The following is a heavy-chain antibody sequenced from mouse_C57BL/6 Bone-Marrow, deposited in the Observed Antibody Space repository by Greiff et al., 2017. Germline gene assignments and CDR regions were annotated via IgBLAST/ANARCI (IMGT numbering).Heavy chain of an antibody. Sequence: EVQLQESGPGLAKPSQTLSLTCSVTGYSITSDYWTWIRKFPGHKLEYMGYISYSGSTYYNPSLKSRISLTRDTSKNQYYLQLNSVTTEGTATYYCAHYGSVFDYWGQGTTLTVSS. CDR3: AHYGSVFDY. V-gene: IGHV3-8*01. CDR2: ISYSGST. D-gene: IGHD1-1*01. CDR1: GYSITSDY. J-gene: IGHJ2*01.